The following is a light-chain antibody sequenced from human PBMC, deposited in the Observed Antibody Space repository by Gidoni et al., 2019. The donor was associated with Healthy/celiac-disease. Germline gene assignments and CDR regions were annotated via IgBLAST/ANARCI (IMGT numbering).Light chain of an antibody. CDR2: DTS. Sequence: EIVMTQSPATLSVPPGERATHSCRASQRASSNLAWYQQKPGQAPRHLIYDTSTRSTGFPARFSGGGSGTKFTLTISSLQSEDFAVYYCQQYNNWPPYTFGQGTKLEIK. V-gene: IGKV3-15*01. CDR3: QQYNNWPPYT. J-gene: IGKJ2*01. CDR1: QRASSN.